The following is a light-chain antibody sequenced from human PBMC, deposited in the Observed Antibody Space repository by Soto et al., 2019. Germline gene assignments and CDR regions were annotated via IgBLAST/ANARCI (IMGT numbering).Light chain of an antibody. J-gene: IGKJ1*01. CDR2: AAS. V-gene: IGKV1-39*01. Sequence: DIQMTQSPSSLSTSVGDRVTITFRASQSITNYLNWYQQKPGRVPKLLIYAASRLQSGVPSRFSGSGSGTDFTLTISSLQPEDFATYYCQQSYITPWTFGQGTKVEIK. CDR1: QSITNY. CDR3: QQSYITPWT.